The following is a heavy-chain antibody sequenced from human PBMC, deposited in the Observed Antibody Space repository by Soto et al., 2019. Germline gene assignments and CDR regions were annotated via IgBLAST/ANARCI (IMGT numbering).Heavy chain of an antibody. V-gene: IGHV6-1*01. J-gene: IGHJ4*02. CDR1: GDSVSSDSST. Sequence: SQTLSLTCAISGDSVSSDSSTWNWIRQSSSRGPEWLGRTYYRSKWYNDYAVYVKSRISINPDTSKNQFSLQLNSVTSEDTAVYYCARTTTFDYWGQGTLVTVSS. D-gene: IGHD1-1*01. CDR3: ARTTTFDY. CDR2: TYYRSKWYN.